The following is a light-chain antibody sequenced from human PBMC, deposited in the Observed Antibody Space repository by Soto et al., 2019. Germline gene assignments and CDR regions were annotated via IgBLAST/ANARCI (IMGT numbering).Light chain of an antibody. CDR2: DNN. CDR1: TSNIGNNY. Sequence: QSVLTQPPSVSAAPRQKVTISCSGSTSNIGNNYVSWYQQFPGTAPKLLIYDNNKRPSGIPDRFSGSRSGTSATLGITGLQTGDDADYYCGTWDASLGAGIFGGGTKVTVL. J-gene: IGLJ2*01. CDR3: GTWDASLGAGI. V-gene: IGLV1-51*01.